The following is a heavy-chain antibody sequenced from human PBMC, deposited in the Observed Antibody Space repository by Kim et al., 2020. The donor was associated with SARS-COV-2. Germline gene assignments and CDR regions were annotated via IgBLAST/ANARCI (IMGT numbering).Heavy chain of an antibody. CDR1: GGSFSGYY. Sequence: SETLSLTCAVYGGSFSGYYWSWIRQPPGKGLEWIGEINHSGSTNYNPSLKSRVIISVDTSKNQFSLKLSSVTAADTAVYYCATGKSNYYGSPSDYWGQGTLVTVSS. V-gene: IGHV4-34*01. D-gene: IGHD3-10*01. J-gene: IGHJ4*02. CDR3: ATGKSNYYGSPSDY. CDR2: INHSGST.